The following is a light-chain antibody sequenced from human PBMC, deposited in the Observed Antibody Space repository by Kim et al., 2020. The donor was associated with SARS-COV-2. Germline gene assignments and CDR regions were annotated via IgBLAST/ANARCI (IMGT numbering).Light chain of an antibody. CDR2: RDS. Sequence: VSVALGQTARITSGGNNIGSKNVHWYQQKPGQAPVLVIYRDSNRPSGIPERFSGSNSGNTATLTISRAQAGAEADYYCQVWDSSTAVFGGGTQLTVL. CDR1: NIGSKN. V-gene: IGLV3-9*01. J-gene: IGLJ3*02. CDR3: QVWDSSTAV.